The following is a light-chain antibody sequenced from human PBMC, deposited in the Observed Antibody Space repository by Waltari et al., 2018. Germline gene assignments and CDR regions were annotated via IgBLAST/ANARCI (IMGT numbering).Light chain of an antibody. Sequence: DIQMTQSPSTLSASVGDRVTITCRASQSINNWLAWYQQKPGKAPKLLIYKTSTLESGVPSIFSGSGYVTEFTLTISSLQPDDFATYYCQQYNDNSTWTFGQGTKVEVK. J-gene: IGKJ1*01. CDR2: KTS. V-gene: IGKV1-5*03. CDR3: QQYNDNSTWT. CDR1: QSINNW.